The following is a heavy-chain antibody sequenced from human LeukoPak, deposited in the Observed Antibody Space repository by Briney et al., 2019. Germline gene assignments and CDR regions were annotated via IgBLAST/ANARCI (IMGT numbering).Heavy chain of an antibody. V-gene: IGHV6-1*01. CDR3: ARSETDFDS. J-gene: IGHJ4*02. Sequence: SQTLSLTCSISGYSVSSNSGAWNWIRQSPSRGLEWLGRTYYRSKWYNEYAVSVKSRITIKPDTAKNQFSLQLNFVTPEDTALYYCARSETDFDSWGPGTLVAVSS. CDR2: TYYRSKWYN. CDR1: GYSVSSNSGA.